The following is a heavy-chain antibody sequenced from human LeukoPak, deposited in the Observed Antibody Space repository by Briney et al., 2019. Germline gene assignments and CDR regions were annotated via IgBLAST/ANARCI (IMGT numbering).Heavy chain of an antibody. CDR1: GFTFSSYA. CDR2: ISYDGSNK. J-gene: IGHJ4*02. CDR3: AKARVITKLFDY. D-gene: IGHD3-16*02. V-gene: IGHV3-30-3*01. Sequence: GRSLRLSCAASGFTFSSYAMHWVRQAPGKGLEWVAVISYDGSNKYYADSVKGRFTISRDNSKNTLYLQMNSLRAEDTAVYYCAKARVITKLFDYWGQGTLVTVSS.